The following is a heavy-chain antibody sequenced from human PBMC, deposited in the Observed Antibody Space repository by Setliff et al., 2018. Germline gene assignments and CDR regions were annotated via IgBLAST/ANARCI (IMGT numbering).Heavy chain of an antibody. D-gene: IGHD3-22*01. CDR1: GFTFSSYE. J-gene: IGHJ3*02. CDR2: ISGSGRTI. CDR3: ARAGYSSARWAFDI. V-gene: IGHV3-48*03. Sequence: GGSLRLSCAASGFTFSSYEMNWVRQAPGKGLEWVSYISGSGRTIYYADSVKGRFTISRDNAKNSLYLQTNSLRAEDTAVYYCARAGYSSARWAFDIWGQGTMVTVSS.